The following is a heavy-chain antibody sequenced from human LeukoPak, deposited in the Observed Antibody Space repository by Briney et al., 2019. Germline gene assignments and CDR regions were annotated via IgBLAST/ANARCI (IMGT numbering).Heavy chain of an antibody. CDR3: ARVFTGFDY. J-gene: IGHJ4*02. Sequence: GASVTVSFKASGYTFTGYYMHWVRQAPGQGLEWMGWINPNSGGTNYAQKFQGRVTMTRDTSISTAYMELSRLRSDDTAVYYCARVFTGFDYWGQGTLVTVSS. V-gene: IGHV1-2*02. D-gene: IGHD1-14*01. CDR2: INPNSGGT. CDR1: GYTFTGYY.